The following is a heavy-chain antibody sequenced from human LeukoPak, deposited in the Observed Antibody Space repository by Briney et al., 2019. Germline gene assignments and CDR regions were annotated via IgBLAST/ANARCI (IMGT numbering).Heavy chain of an antibody. Sequence: GGSLRLSCAASGFAFSGSSMHWVRQASGKGLEWLGRIRSKPNSYATTFAASVKGRFTISRDDSKNTAYLQMNSLKTEDMAVYYCSKGDDFWSGPDFDYWGQGTLVNVSS. CDR2: IRSKPNSYAT. CDR1: GFAFSGSS. D-gene: IGHD3-3*01. J-gene: IGHJ4*02. V-gene: IGHV3-73*01. CDR3: SKGDDFWSGPDFDY.